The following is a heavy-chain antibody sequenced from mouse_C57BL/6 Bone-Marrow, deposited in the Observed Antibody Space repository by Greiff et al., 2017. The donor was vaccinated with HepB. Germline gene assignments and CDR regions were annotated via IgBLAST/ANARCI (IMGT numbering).Heavy chain of an antibody. CDR2: INPNNGGT. CDR3: AREGSNYCYFDV. J-gene: IGHJ1*03. CDR1: GYTFTDYY. V-gene: IGHV1-26*01. D-gene: IGHD2-5*01. Sequence: VQLQQSGPELVKPGASVKISCKASGYTFTDYYMNWVKQSHGKSLEWIGDINPNNGGTSYNQKFKGKATLTVDKSSSTAYMELRSLTSEDSAVYYYAREGSNYCYFDVWGTGTTVTVSS.